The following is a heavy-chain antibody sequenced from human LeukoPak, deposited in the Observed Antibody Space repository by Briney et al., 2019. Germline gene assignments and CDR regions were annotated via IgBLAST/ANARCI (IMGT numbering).Heavy chain of an antibody. D-gene: IGHD3-22*01. V-gene: IGHV1-2*02. J-gene: IGHJ5*02. CDR1: GYTFTGYY. CDR3: TSDTYYYDSTGLGHWFDP. Sequence: GASVKVSCKASGYTFTGYYMHWVRQAPGQGLEWMGWINPNSGGTNYAQKFQGRVTMTWDTSISTAYMGLSSLRSDDTAVYYCTSDTYYYDSTGLGHWFDPWGQGTLVTVSS. CDR2: INPNSGGT.